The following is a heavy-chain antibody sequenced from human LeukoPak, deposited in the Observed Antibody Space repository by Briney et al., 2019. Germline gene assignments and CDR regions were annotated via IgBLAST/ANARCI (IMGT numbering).Heavy chain of an antibody. CDR3: ARGPCGGDCYLG. CDR1: GYTFTSYD. Sequence: ASVKVSCKASGYTFTSYDINWVRQATGQGLEWMGWMNPNSGNTGYAQKFQGRVTMTRNTSTSTAYMELSSLRSEDTAVYYCARGPCGGDCYLGWGQGTLVTVSS. V-gene: IGHV1-8*01. D-gene: IGHD2-21*02. J-gene: IGHJ4*02. CDR2: MNPNSGNT.